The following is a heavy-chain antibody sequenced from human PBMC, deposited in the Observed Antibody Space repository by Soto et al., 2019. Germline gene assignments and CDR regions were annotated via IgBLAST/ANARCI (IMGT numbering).Heavy chain of an antibody. CDR3: ARHLFGSGNWFDP. J-gene: IGHJ5*02. D-gene: IGHD3-10*02. CDR1: GGSISSYY. V-gene: IGHV4-59*08. Sequence: QVQLQESGPGLVKPSETLSLTCTVSGGSISSYYWCWIRQPPGKGLEWIGYIYYSGYTNYNPSLKSRVTISVDTSKNQFSLKLSSVTAADTAVYYGARHLFGSGNWFDPWGQGTLVTVSS. CDR2: IYYSGYT.